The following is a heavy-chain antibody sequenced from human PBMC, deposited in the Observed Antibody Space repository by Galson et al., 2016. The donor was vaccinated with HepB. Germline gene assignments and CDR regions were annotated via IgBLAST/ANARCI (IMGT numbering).Heavy chain of an antibody. D-gene: IGHD6-25*01. Sequence: SLRLSCAASGFTFSSYSMKWVRQAPGKGLEWVSSISTTSHFIYYADSVKGRFTISRDNSKNTLYLQMDSLRVEDTAVYYCVRDGAIHPSSGFDFWGQGTLVSVSS. CDR2: ISTTSHFI. V-gene: IGHV3-21*01. J-gene: IGHJ4*02. CDR1: GFTFSSYS. CDR3: VRDGAIHPSSGFDF.